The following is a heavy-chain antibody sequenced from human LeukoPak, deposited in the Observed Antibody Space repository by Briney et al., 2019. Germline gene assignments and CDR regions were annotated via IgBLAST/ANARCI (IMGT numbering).Heavy chain of an antibody. J-gene: IGHJ4*02. Sequence: GGSLRLSCAASGLSFSSYWMTWVRQAPGKGLEWVANIKEDGSEKYYVDSVKGRFTISRDNAKNSLYLQMNSLRAEDTAVYYCARLIAVAGNRNFDYWGQGTLVTVSS. CDR3: ARLIAVAGNRNFDY. D-gene: IGHD6-19*01. CDR1: GLSFSSYW. CDR2: IKEDGSEK. V-gene: IGHV3-7*01.